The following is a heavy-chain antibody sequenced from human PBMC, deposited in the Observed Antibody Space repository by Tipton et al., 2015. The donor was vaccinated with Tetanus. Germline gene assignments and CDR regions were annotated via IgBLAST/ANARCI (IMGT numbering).Heavy chain of an antibody. Sequence: TLSLTCTVSGGSLSGYYWNWIRQSSGKGLEWIGYNYYSGSAIYNPSLKSRVTISLDTSKNQISLRLNSVTAADTAVYYCASRGYCTNTSCRLPDAFDMWGQGTIVTVSS. CDR2: NYYSGSA. CDR3: ASRGYCTNTSCRLPDAFDM. CDR1: GGSLSGYY. D-gene: IGHD2-2*01. J-gene: IGHJ3*02. V-gene: IGHV4-59*01.